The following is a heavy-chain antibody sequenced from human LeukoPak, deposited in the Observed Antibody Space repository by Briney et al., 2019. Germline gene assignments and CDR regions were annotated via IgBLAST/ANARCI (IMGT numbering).Heavy chain of an antibody. J-gene: IGHJ4*02. D-gene: IGHD3-22*01. V-gene: IGHV3-30-3*01. Sequence: GGSLRLSRAASGFTFSSYAMHWVRQAPGKGLEWVAVISYDGSNKYYADSVKGRFTISRDNSKNTLYLQMNSLRAEDTAVYYCARIPPGYYDHPSGVGGSLDYWGQGTLVTVSS. CDR2: ISYDGSNK. CDR3: ARIPPGYYDHPSGVGGSLDY. CDR1: GFTFSSYA.